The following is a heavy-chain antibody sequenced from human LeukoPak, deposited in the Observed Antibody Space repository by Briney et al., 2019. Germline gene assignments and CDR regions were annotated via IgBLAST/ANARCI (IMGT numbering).Heavy chain of an antibody. V-gene: IGHV4-34*01. CDR3: ARSEDCGSSSCYWFDP. D-gene: IGHD2-2*01. CDR1: GGSLSGYY. Sequence: SETLSLTCAVYGGSLSGYYWSWIRQSPGKGLEWIGEINRGGITKYNPSLNSRVTISLGTSYNQFSLKLTSATAADTAMYYCARSEDCGSSSCYWFDPWGQGTLVTVSS. CDR2: INRGGIT. J-gene: IGHJ5*02.